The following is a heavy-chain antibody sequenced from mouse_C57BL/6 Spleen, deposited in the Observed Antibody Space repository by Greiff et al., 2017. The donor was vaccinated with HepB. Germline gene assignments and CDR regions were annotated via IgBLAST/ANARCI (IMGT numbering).Heavy chain of an antibody. CDR2: IRLKSDNYAT. CDR3: TLTLFAY. J-gene: IGHJ3*01. V-gene: IGHV6-3*01. Sequence: DVQLVESGGGLVQPGGSIKLSCVASGFTFSNYWMNWVRQSPEKGLEWVAQIRLKSDNYATHYAESVKGRFTISRDDSKSSVYLQMNNLRAEDTGIYYCTLTLFAYWGQGTLVTVSA. D-gene: IGHD1-3*01. CDR1: GFTFSNYW.